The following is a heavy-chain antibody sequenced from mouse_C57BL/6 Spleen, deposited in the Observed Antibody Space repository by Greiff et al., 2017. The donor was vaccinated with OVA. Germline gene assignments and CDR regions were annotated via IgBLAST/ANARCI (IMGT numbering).Heavy chain of an antibody. CDR3: AGPLYGSSEYCDV. J-gene: IGHJ1*03. CDR2: LSDGGSYT. D-gene: IGHD1-1*01. V-gene: IGHV5-4*01. Sequence: EVHLVESGGGLVKPGGSLKLSCAASGFTFSSYAMSWVRQTPEKRLEWVATLSDGGSYTYYPDNVKGRFTIFRDNAKNNLYLQKSNLKSEDTAMYYWAGPLYGSSEYCDVWGTGTTVTVSS. CDR1: GFTFSSYA.